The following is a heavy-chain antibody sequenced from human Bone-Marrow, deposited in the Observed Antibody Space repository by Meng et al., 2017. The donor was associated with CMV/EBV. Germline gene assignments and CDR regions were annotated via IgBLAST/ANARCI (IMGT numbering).Heavy chain of an antibody. D-gene: IGHD2-2*01. CDR3: AREGVIPAERPTEETYYFDN. CDR2: ISAYNGNT. CDR1: GYTFTSYG. Sequence: ASVKVSCKASGYTFTSYGISWVRQAPGQGLEWMGWISAYNGNTNYAQKLQGRVTMTTDTSTSTAYMELNSLRSADTAVYYCAREGVIPAERPTEETYYFDNWGQGTLVTVSS. V-gene: IGHV1-18*01. J-gene: IGHJ4*02.